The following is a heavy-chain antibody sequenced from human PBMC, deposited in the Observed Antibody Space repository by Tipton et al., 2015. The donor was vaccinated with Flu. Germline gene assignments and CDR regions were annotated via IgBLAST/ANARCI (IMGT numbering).Heavy chain of an antibody. J-gene: IGHJ6*02. V-gene: IGHV4-4*07. CDR3: ARDSWSLVAATRGSPPAGMDV. D-gene: IGHD2-15*01. CDR2: IYTSGST. CDR1: GGSISSYY. Sequence: TLSLTCTVSGGSISSYYWSWIRQPAGKGLEWIGRIYTSGSTNYNPSLKSRVTMSVDTSKNQFSLKLSSVTAADTAEYYCARDSWSLVAATRGSPPAGMDVWGQGPTVTVSS.